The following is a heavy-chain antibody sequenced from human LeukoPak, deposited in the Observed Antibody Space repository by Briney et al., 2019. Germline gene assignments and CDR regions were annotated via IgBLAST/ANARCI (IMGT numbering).Heavy chain of an antibody. J-gene: IGHJ4*02. V-gene: IGHV4-61*02. CDR2: IYTSGST. Sequence: SQTLSLTCTVSDVSISSGSYYWSWLRQPAGKGLEWIGRIYTSGSTNYNPSLKSRVTISVDTSKNQFSLKLSSVTAADTAVYYCALEGDYWGQGTLVTVSS. CDR1: DVSISSGSYY. CDR3: ALEGDY.